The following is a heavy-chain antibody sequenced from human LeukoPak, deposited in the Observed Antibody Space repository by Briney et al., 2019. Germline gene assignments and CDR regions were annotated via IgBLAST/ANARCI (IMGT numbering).Heavy chain of an antibody. CDR2: IYYTGNT. J-gene: IGHJ4*02. Sequence: PSETLSLTCTVSGASISSSYWSWIRQPPKKGLEWIGFIYYTGNTNYNPSLKSRVTMSLDTSKNQFSLRLSSVTAADTAVYYCARLKGYASGWYPSYYFDYWGQGTLVTVSS. CDR1: GASISSSY. V-gene: IGHV4-59*08. CDR3: ARLKGYASGWYPSYYFDY. D-gene: IGHD6-19*01.